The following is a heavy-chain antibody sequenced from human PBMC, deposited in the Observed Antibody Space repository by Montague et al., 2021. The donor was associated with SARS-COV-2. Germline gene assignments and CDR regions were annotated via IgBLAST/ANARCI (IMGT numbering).Heavy chain of an antibody. J-gene: IGHJ3*02. CDR2: IYHTGST. CDR3: ARAPIVVSGKNAFDI. CDR1: GASISSSHW. Sequence: SETLSLTCAVSGASISSSHWWSWIRQPPGKGLEWMGEIYHTGSTXXNPXXXSRVTISVDKSENQFSLKLSSVTAADTAVYFCARAPIVVSGKNAFDIWGQGTMVTVSS. D-gene: IGHD6-19*01. V-gene: IGHV4-4*02.